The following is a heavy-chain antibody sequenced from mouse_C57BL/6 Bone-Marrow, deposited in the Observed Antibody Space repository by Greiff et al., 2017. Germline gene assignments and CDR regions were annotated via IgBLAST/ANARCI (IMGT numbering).Heavy chain of an antibody. J-gene: IGHJ1*03. CDR2: IHPSDSDT. CDR3: AIGNYYGSSYGYWYFDV. D-gene: IGHD1-1*01. V-gene: IGHV1-74*01. Sequence: QVHVKQPGAELVKPGASVKVSCKASGYTFTSYWMHWVKQRPGQGLEWIGRIHPSDSDTNYNQKFKGKATLTVDKSSSTAYMQLSSLTSEDSAVYYCAIGNYYGSSYGYWYFDVWGTGTTVTVSS. CDR1: GYTFTSYW.